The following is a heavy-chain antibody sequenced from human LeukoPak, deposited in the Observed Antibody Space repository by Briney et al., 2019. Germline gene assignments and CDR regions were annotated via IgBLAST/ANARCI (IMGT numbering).Heavy chain of an antibody. CDR3: ARGPRDIVVVVAANGADLGWFDP. Sequence: ASVTVSCKASGYTFTSYYMHWVRQAPGQGLEWMGIINPSGGSTSYAQKFQGRVTMTRDTSTSTVYMELSSLRSEDTAVYYCARGPRDIVVVVAANGADLGWFDPWGQGTLVTVSS. CDR2: INPSGGST. D-gene: IGHD2-15*01. V-gene: IGHV1-46*01. J-gene: IGHJ5*02. CDR1: GYTFTSYY.